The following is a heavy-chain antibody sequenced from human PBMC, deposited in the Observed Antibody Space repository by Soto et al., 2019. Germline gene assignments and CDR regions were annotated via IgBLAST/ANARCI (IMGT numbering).Heavy chain of an antibody. J-gene: IGHJ4*02. CDR3: AVLLAGGGGDGN. CDR2: VQYGGST. V-gene: IGHV4-61*01. D-gene: IGHD3-10*01. Sequence: QVQLQESGPGLVKPSETLSLTCTVSGASVNNRNYHWSWIRQPPGRGLEWIGQVQYGGSTEFASSALTRRLTPSRDASKNQFSLQLSSVTAADTAIYYCAVLLAGGGGDGNWGQGTLVTVSS. CDR1: GASVNNRNYH.